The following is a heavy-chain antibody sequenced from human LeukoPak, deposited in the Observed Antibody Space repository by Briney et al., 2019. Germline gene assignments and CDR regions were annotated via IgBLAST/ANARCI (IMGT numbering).Heavy chain of an antibody. CDR1: GFNFDDYG. V-gene: IGHV3-20*04. D-gene: IGHD3-22*01. CDR2: INWNGGRT. J-gene: IGHJ4*02. CDR3: ARDDSGYYPDLDY. Sequence: GGSLRLSCTASGFNFDDYGMSWVRQAPGKGLEWVSGINWNGGRTGYADSVKGRFTISRDNANNSLYLQMNSLRAEDTALYYCARDDSGYYPDLDYWGQGTLVTVSS.